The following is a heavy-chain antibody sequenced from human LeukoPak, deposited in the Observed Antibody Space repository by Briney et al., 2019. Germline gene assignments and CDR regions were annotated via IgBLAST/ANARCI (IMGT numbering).Heavy chain of an antibody. Sequence: ASVKVSCKASGYTFTSYGISWVRQAPGQGLEWMGWISAYNGNTNYAQKLQGRVTMTTDTSTSTAYMELRSLRSDDTAVYYCARMRDTYYYDSSGYYPQEDWGRGTLVTVSS. CDR3: ARMRDTYYYDSSGYYPQED. J-gene: IGHJ4*02. CDR1: GYTFTSYG. D-gene: IGHD3-22*01. CDR2: ISAYNGNT. V-gene: IGHV1-18*01.